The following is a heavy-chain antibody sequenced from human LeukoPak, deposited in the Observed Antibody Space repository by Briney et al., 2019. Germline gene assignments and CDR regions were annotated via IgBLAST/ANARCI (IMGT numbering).Heavy chain of an antibody. J-gene: IGHJ4*02. CDR3: ARVPCGGDCYHLDY. Sequence: ASVKVSCKASVGTFSSYAISWVRQAPGQGLEWMGGIVPVFGTAKYAQKFQGRVTITEEESTSTVYMELSGLRSEDTAVYYCARVPCGGDCYHLDYWGQGTLVTVSS. CDR1: VGTFSSYA. CDR2: IVPVFGTA. D-gene: IGHD2-21*02. V-gene: IGHV1-69*01.